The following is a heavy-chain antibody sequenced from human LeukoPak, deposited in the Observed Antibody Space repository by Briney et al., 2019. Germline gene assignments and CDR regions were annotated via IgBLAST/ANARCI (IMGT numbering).Heavy chain of an antibody. V-gene: IGHV1-2*02. J-gene: IGHJ3*02. CDR2: INPNSGGT. D-gene: IGHD3-16*01. CDR3: ARVDYRRDAFDI. Sequence: ASVKVSCKAPGYTFTGYYLHWVRQAPGQGLEWMGWINPNSGGTNYAQKFQGRVTVTRDTSISTAYMELSRLRSDDTAVYYCARVDYRRDAFDIWGQGTMVTVSS. CDR1: GYTFTGYY.